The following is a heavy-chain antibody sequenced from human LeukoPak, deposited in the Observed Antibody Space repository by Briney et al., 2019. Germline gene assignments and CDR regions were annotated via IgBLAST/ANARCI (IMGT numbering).Heavy chain of an antibody. V-gene: IGHV4-34*01. CDR2: INHSGST. J-gene: IGHJ4*02. D-gene: IGHD5-18*01. CDR1: GGSFSGYY. Sequence: SETLSLTCAVYGGSFSGYYWSWIRQPPGKGLEWIGEINHSGSTNYNPPLKSRVTISVDTSKNQFSLKLSSVTAADTAVYYCARRGYSYAGPYYFDYWGQGTLVTVSS. CDR3: ARRGYSYAGPYYFDY.